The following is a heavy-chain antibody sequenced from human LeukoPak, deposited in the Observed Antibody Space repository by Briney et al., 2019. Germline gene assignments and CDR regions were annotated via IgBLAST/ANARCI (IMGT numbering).Heavy chain of an antibody. Sequence: PSETLSLTCTVSGGSISSYYWSWIRQPAGKGLEWIGRIYTSGSTNYNPSLKSRVTMSVDTSKNQFSLKLSSVTAADTAVYYCARSPLYYDFWSGYYLMDVWGKGTTVTVSS. D-gene: IGHD3-3*01. V-gene: IGHV4-4*07. J-gene: IGHJ6*04. CDR1: GGSISSYY. CDR3: ARSPLYYDFWSGYYLMDV. CDR2: IYTSGST.